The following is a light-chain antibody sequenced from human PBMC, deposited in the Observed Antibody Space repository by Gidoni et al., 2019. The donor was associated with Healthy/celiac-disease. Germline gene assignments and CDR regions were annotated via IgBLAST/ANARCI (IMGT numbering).Light chain of an antibody. CDR3: QQNRGT. CDR1: QRISSW. V-gene: IGKV1-5*03. Sequence: DIQMTQSPSTLSASVGDRVTITCRASQRISSWLAWYQQKPGKAPKLLIYKASSLESGVPSRFSGSGSGTEFTLTISSLQPDDFATYYCQQNRGTFGQGTKVEIK. J-gene: IGKJ1*01. CDR2: KAS.